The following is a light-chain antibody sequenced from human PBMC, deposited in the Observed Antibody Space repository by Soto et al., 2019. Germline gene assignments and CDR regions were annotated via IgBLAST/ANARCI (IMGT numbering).Light chain of an antibody. CDR1: NSNIGSHT. Sequence: QSVLTQPPSASGTPGQRVTISCSGSNSNIGSHTVNWYQQLPGTAPKLLIYTDNQRPSGVPDRFSDSKSGTSASLAISGLQSEDEADYYCAAWDDSLQSCVFGGGTQLTVL. V-gene: IGLV1-44*01. CDR2: TDN. CDR3: AAWDDSLQSCV. J-gene: IGLJ3*02.